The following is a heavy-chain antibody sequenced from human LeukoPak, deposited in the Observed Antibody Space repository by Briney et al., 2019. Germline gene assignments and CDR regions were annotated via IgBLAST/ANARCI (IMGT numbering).Heavy chain of an antibody. J-gene: IGHJ4*02. CDR3: ARSITMIELDY. D-gene: IGHD3-22*01. Sequence: GGSLRLSCAASGFTFSSYSMNWVRQAPGKGLEWVSSISSSSSYIYYADSVKGRFTISRDNAKNSLYLQMNRLRAEDTAVYYCARSITMIELDYWGQGTLVTVSS. V-gene: IGHV3-21*01. CDR2: ISSSSSYI. CDR1: GFTFSSYS.